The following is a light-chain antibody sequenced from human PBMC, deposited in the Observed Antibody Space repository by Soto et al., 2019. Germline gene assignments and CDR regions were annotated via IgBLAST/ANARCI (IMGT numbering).Light chain of an antibody. CDR1: QSVSNSY. CDR2: GAS. Sequence: EIVLTQSPGTLSLSPGERATLSCRASQSVSNSYVAWYQQKLGQAPRLLIYGASTRAPGIADRFSGSGSGTDFSLTLSSMEPEDIALYYCQQYGSSTRRFGQGTKVEIK. CDR3: QQYGSSTRR. V-gene: IGKV3-20*01. J-gene: IGKJ1*01.